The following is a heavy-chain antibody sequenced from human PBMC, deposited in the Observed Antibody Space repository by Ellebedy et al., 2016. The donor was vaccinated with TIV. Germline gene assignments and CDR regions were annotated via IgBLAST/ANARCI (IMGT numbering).Heavy chain of an antibody. Sequence: SLKISXAASGFTFDDYAMHWVRQAPGKGLEWVSGISWNSGSIGYADSVKGRFTISRDNAKNSLYLQMNSLRAEDTALYYCAKASGLLYGSGSYYNGWGQGTLVTVSS. V-gene: IGHV3-9*01. D-gene: IGHD3-10*01. J-gene: IGHJ4*02. CDR2: ISWNSGSI. CDR3: AKASGLLYGSGSYYNG. CDR1: GFTFDDYA.